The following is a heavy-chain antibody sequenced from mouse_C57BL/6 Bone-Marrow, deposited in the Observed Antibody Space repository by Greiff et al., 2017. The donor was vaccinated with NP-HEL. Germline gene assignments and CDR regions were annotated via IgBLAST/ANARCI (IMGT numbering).Heavy chain of an antibody. V-gene: IGHV7-3*01. Sequence: DVKLQESGGGLVQPGGSLSLSCAASGFTFTDYYMSWVRQPPGKALEWLGFIRNKANGYTTEYSASVKGRFTISRDNSQSILYLQMNALRAEDSATYYCARYMGYFDVWGTGTTVTVSS. J-gene: IGHJ1*03. CDR1: GFTFTDYY. CDR3: ARYMGYFDV. CDR2: IRNKANGYTT.